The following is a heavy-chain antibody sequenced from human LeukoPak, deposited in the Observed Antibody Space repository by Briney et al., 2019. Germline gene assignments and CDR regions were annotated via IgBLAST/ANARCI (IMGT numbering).Heavy chain of an antibody. CDR1: GYTFTGYY. D-gene: IGHD3-22*01. CDR3: ARAVSAPTTYYYDSSGFFDY. V-gene: IGHV1-2*02. CDR2: INPNSGGT. Sequence: VASVKVSCKASGYTFTGYYMHWVRQAPGQGLEWMGWINPNSGGTNYAQKFQGRVTMTRDTSISTAYMELSRLRSDDTAVYYCARAVSAPTTYYYDSSGFFDYWGQGTLVTVSS. J-gene: IGHJ4*02.